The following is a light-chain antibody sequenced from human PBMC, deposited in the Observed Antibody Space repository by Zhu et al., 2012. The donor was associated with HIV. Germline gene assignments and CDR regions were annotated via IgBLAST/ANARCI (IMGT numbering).Light chain of an antibody. CDR2: DAS. CDR1: QSIGTN. Sequence: EIVVTQSPVTLSVSPGERATLSCRASQSIGTNLAWYQQKAGQAPRLLIYDASTRATGIPARFSGSGSGTDFTLTISSLEPEDFAVYFCQHRSSWPLTFGGGPRWRLN. J-gene: IGKJ4*01. V-gene: IGKV3-11*01. CDR3: QHRSSWPLT.